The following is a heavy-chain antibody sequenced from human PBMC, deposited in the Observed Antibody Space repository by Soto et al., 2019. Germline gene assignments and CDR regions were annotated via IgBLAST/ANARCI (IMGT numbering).Heavy chain of an antibody. D-gene: IGHD3-9*01. Sequence: VGSLRLSCSASGFIFSSYTIYWVRQSPEKRLQYFSAISANGGTTYYADSVKGRFTVFRDNSKNRLYLQMSSLRAEDTANYSCVNGGYISGYSAFDIWGQGTRVTVSS. CDR3: VNGGYISGYSAFDI. CDR2: ISANGGTT. J-gene: IGHJ3*02. CDR1: GFIFSSYT. V-gene: IGHV3-64D*06.